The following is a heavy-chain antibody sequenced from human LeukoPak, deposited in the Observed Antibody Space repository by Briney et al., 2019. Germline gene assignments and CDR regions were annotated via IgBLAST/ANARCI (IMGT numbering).Heavy chain of an antibody. CDR3: ARDWSWSFDY. V-gene: IGHV3-48*02. D-gene: IGHD2-15*01. J-gene: IGHJ4*02. CDR1: GFTFSSYS. CDR2: IGGSGARI. Sequence: GGSLRLSCAASGFTFSSYSMNWVRQAPGKGLEWISYIGGSGARISYADSVKGRFTISRDNAKNSLHPQMNSLRDEDTAVYYCARDWSWSFDYWGQGILVTVSS.